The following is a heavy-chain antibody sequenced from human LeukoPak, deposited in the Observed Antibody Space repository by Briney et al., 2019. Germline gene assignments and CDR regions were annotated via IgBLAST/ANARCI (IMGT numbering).Heavy chain of an antibody. J-gene: IGHJ4*02. CDR1: DGSISSRNYY. CDR3: ARGHRGVFTDPINY. D-gene: IGHD5-12*01. V-gene: IGHV4-39*01. CDR2: IDYNGDT. Sequence: SETLSLSCTVSDGSISSRNYYWGWIRQPPGKGLEWIGSIDYNGDTYYNPSLASRVTMSEDTSKNQFSLKLNSVTAEDTAVYYCARGHRGVFTDPINYWAQGTLVTVSS.